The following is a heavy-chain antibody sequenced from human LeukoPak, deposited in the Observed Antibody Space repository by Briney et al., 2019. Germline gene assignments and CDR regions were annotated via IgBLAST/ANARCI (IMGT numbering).Heavy chain of an antibody. V-gene: IGHV4-39*01. J-gene: IGHJ4*02. D-gene: IGHD4-23*01. CDR3: ARRDGGRPFDY. CDR2: FYYGGDT. CDR1: GGSISSSSYY. Sequence: PSETLSLTCTVSGGSISSSSYYWGWIRQSPGKGLEWIGSFYYGGDTNYNPSLKSRVTISADTSKNQFSLKLGYVTAADTAVYYCARRDGGRPFDYWGQGTLVTVSS.